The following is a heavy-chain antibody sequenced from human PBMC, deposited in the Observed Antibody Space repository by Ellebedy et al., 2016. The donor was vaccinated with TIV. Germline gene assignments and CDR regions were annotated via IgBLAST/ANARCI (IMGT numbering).Heavy chain of an antibody. Sequence: AASVKVSCKASGYTFTGYYMHWVRQAPGQGLEWMGWINPNSGGTNYAQKFQGWVTMTRDKSISTAYLQWNSLKASDTAMFYCARPSDWNDGYFHYWGQGTLVTVSS. CDR2: INPNSGGT. V-gene: IGHV1-2*04. J-gene: IGHJ4*02. CDR3: ARPSDWNDGYFHY. CDR1: GYTFTGYY. D-gene: IGHD1-1*01.